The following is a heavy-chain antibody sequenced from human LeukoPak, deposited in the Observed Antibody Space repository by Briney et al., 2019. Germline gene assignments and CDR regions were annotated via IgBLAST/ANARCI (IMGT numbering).Heavy chain of an antibody. D-gene: IGHD3-22*01. Sequence: GGSVRLSCAASGFTFSSYAMSWVRQAPGEGLEWVSSISGSDGSTYYADSVKGRFTISRDNSKNTLYLQLNSLRAEDTAIYYCAKRTYRDSGGYLGYSDYWGQGTLVTVSS. J-gene: IGHJ4*02. CDR3: AKRTYRDSGGYLGYSDY. V-gene: IGHV3-23*01. CDR1: GFTFSSYA. CDR2: ISGSDGST.